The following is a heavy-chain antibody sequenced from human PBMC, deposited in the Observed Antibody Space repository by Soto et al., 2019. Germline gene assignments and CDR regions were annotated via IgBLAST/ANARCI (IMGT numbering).Heavy chain of an antibody. CDR1: GFTFSDYW. Sequence: EAQLVQSGGGLVQPWGSMRLSCAASGFTFSDYWMHWVRQTPGKGLVWVSSIKFDGSRTYYADSVKGRFSISRDNAKNTLYLQMNSLSAEDTALYYCARDEGDAMVRGYDNWGQGTLVTVSS. J-gene: IGHJ4*02. D-gene: IGHD3-10*01. CDR3: ARDEGDAMVRGYDN. V-gene: IGHV3-74*01. CDR2: IKFDGSRT.